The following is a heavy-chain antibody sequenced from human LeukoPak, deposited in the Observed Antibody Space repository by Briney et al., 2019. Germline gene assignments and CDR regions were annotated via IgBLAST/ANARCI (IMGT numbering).Heavy chain of an antibody. D-gene: IGHD3-9*01. J-gene: IGHJ5*02. CDR1: GFTFSGSA. CDR3: TATPGGYDILTGYTVWYNWFDP. CDR2: IRSKANSYAT. V-gene: IGHV3-73*01. Sequence: GGSLKLSCAASGFTFSGSAMHWVRQASGKGLEWVGRIRSKANSYATAYAASVKGRFTISRDDSKNTAYLQMNSLKTEDTAVYYCTATPGGYDILTGYTVWYNWFDPWGQGTLVTVSS.